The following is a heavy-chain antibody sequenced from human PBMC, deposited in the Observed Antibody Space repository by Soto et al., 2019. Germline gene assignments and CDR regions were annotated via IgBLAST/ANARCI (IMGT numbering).Heavy chain of an antibody. V-gene: IGHV4-39*02. CDR2: TFFGGAT. CDR1: GDSISSSSYF. CDR3: AREWDGDGYNSGWFDP. J-gene: IGHJ5*02. D-gene: IGHD5-12*01. Sequence: SETLSLTCTVSGDSISSSSYFWGWVRQPPGKGPERIGSTFFGGATYYNPSLKSQVTISVEASRNQFFLNLRSVTAADTAVYYCAREWDGDGYNSGWFDPWGQGTLVTVS.